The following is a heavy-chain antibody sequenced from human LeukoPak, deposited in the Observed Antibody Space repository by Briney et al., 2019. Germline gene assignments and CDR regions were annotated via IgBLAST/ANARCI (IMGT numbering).Heavy chain of an antibody. CDR2: MNPNSGNT. J-gene: IGHJ6*03. D-gene: IGHD3-10*01. CDR1: GYTFTGYY. V-gene: IGHV1-8*02. CDR3: ARAPYYGSTIYYYYMDV. Sequence: GASVKVSCKASGYTFTGYYMHWVRQATGQGLEWMGWMNPNSGNTGYAQKFQGRVTMTRNTSISTAYMELSSLRSEDTAVYYCARAPYYGSTIYYYYMDVWGKGTTVTVSS.